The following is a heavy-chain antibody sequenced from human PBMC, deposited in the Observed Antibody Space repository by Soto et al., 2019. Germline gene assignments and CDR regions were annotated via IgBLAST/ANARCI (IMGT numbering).Heavy chain of an antibody. J-gene: IGHJ6*02. CDR3: ARQSGIAAAATNYYYYGMDV. Sequence: PGESLKISCKGSGYSFTSYWISWVRQMPGKGLEWMGRIDPSDSYTNYSPSFQGHVTISADKSISTAYLQWSSLKASDTAMYYCARQSGIAAAATNYYYYGMDVWGQGTTVTVSS. D-gene: IGHD6-13*01. CDR1: GYSFTSYW. CDR2: IDPSDSYT. V-gene: IGHV5-10-1*01.